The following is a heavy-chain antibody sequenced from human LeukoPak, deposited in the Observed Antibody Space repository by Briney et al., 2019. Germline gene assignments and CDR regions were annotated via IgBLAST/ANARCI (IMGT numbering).Heavy chain of an antibody. V-gene: IGHV4-59*01. CDR3: ARYSGTTTYYYYMDV. CDR1: GGFINNFY. CDR2: IYYSGST. D-gene: IGHD1-7*01. Sequence: PSETLSLTCAVSGGFINNFYWSWIRQPPGKGLEWIGDIYYSGSTTYNPSLKSRITISVDTPKNQFSLKVSSVTAADTAVYYCARYSGTTTYYYYMDVWGKGTTVTVS. J-gene: IGHJ6*03.